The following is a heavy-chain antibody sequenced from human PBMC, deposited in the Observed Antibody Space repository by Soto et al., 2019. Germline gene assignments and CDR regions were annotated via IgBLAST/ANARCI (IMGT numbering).Heavy chain of an antibody. J-gene: IGHJ4*02. CDR1: GFTFSSYA. D-gene: IGHD3-22*01. CDR3: AKAPYYYDSSAYLDY. V-gene: IGHV3-23*01. CDR2: ISGSGGST. Sequence: GGSLRLSCAASGFTFSSYAMSWVRQAPGKGLEWVSAISGSGGSTYYADSVKGRFTISRDNSKNTLYLQMNSLRAEDTAVYYCAKAPYYYDSSAYLDYWGQGTLVTVSS.